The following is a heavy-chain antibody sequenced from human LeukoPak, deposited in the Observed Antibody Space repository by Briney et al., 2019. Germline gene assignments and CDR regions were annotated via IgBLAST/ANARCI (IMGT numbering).Heavy chain of an antibody. CDR3: ARGYSSSWYDSDNWFDP. V-gene: IGHV1-24*01. CDR2: FDPEDGET. D-gene: IGHD6-13*01. J-gene: IGHJ5*02. CDR1: GYTLTELS. Sequence: GASVKVSCKVSGYTLTELSMHWVRQAPGKGLEWMGGFDPEDGETIYAQKFQGRVTITTDESTSTAYMELSSLRSEDTAVYYCARGYSSSWYDSDNWFDPWGQGTLVTVSS.